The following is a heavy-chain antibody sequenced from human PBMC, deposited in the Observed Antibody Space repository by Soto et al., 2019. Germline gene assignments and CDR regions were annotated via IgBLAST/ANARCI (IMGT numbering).Heavy chain of an antibody. CDR3: AKNGDYDSSGLIDY. V-gene: IGHV3-23*01. CDR2: ISGSGGST. D-gene: IGHD3-22*01. J-gene: IGHJ4*02. Sequence: EVQLLESGGGLVQPGGSLRLSCAASGFTFSSYAMSWVRQAPGKGLEWVSAISGSGGSTYYADSVKGRFTISRDNSKNTLYLQMNSLRAEDTAVHYCAKNGDYDSSGLIDYWGQGTLVTVSS. CDR1: GFTFSSYA.